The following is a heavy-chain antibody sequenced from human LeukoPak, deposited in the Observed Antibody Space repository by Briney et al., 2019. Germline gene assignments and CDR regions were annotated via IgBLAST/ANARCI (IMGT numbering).Heavy chain of an antibody. CDR1: GFIFSYYA. J-gene: IGHJ4*02. V-gene: IGHV3-30*01. D-gene: IGHD1-7*01. CDR3: ARGGVVTGTKYALEY. CDR2: ISYDGTDE. Sequence: AGGSLRLPCTASGFIFSYYAMHWVRQAPGKGLEWVAIISYDGTDENFADSVEGRFTISRDNSMNTLYLQMNSLRHEDTAVYFCARGGVVTGTKYALEYWGQGTLVTVSS.